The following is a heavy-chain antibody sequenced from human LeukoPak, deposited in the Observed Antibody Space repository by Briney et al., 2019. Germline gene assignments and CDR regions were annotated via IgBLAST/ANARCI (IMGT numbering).Heavy chain of an antibody. CDR3: ASDVDTAMVTDY. J-gene: IGHJ4*02. Sequence: GGSLRLSCAASGFTFSSYAMSWFRQAPGKGLEWVSAISGSGGSTYYADSVKGRVTISRDNSKNTLYLQMNSLRAEDTAVYYCASDVDTAMVTDYWGQGTLVTVSS. CDR1: GFTFSSYA. D-gene: IGHD5-18*01. CDR2: ISGSGGST. V-gene: IGHV3-23*01.